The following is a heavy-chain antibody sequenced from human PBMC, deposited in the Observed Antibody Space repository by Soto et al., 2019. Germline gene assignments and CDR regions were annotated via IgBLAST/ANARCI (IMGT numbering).Heavy chain of an antibody. CDR2: ISGDSGNT. Sequence: ASVKVSCKASGYMFTKSAMHWVRQAPGQRLEWMGWISGDSGNTKYSPKLQDRVTITRDTSASTAYMGLSSLRSEDTALYYCARDGVAAGNINFDYWGQETLVTVSS. CDR1: GYMFTKSA. V-gene: IGHV1-3*01. D-gene: IGHD6-19*01. J-gene: IGHJ4*01. CDR3: ARDGVAAGNINFDY.